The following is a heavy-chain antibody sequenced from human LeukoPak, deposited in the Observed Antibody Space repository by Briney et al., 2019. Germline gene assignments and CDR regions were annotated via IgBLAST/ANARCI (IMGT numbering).Heavy chain of an antibody. D-gene: IGHD6-19*01. CDR3: TRDRYSSGWYPVPDY. CDR2: IRSKAYGGTT. V-gene: IGHV3-49*04. CDR1: GFTFGDYA. Sequence: GGSLRLSCTASGFTFGDYAMSWVRQAPGKGLEWVGFIRSKAYGGTTEYAASVKGRFTISRDDSKSIAYLQMNSLKTEDTAVYYCTRDRYSSGWYPVPDYWGQGTLVTVSS. J-gene: IGHJ4*02.